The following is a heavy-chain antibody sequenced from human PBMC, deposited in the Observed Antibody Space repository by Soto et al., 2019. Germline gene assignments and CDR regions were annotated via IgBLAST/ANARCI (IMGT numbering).Heavy chain of an antibody. D-gene: IGHD3-9*01. V-gene: IGHV1-8*01. J-gene: IGHJ4*02. CDR3: ARARTYFGDY. CDR1: GYTFTCYD. CDR2: MNPNSGNT. Sequence: QVQLVQSGAEVKKPGASVKVTCKACGYTFTCYDINWVRQASGQGLEWKGWMNPNSGNTGYAQKFQGRVTMTRNTSISTAYMELSSLRSEDTAVYYCARARTYFGDYWGQGTLVTVSS.